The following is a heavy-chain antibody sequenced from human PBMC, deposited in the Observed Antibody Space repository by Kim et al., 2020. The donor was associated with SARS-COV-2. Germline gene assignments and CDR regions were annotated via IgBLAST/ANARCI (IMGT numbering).Heavy chain of an antibody. V-gene: IGHV3-23*01. CDR3: AQETYGDYEAFDY. J-gene: IGHJ4*02. D-gene: IGHD4-17*01. Sequence: NYAHAGEGRFTISRDNSRDTLYLHMNTLRAEDTAVYYCAQETYGDYEAFDYWGRGTLVTVSS.